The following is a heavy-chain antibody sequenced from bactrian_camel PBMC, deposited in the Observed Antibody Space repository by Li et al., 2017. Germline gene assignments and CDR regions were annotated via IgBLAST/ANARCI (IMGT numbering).Heavy chain of an antibody. CDR3: VREEKEVVALMGFGY. CDR2: IDSGGGSL. CDR1: GFTFSGSA. D-gene: IGHD2*01. J-gene: IGHJ6*01. Sequence: DVQLVESGGGLVQPGGSLRLSCAASGFTFSGSAMSWVRQAPGKGLEWVSTIDSGGGSLYYADSVKGRFTISRDNAKNTVYAQMNSLKPEDTAVYYCVREEKEVVALMGFGYWGQGTQVTVS. V-gene: IGHV3S40*01.